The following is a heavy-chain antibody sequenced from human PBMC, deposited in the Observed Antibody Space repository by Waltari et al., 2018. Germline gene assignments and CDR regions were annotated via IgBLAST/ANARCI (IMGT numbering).Heavy chain of an antibody. CDR3: ARVKGDYDILTGYYYYYFDY. CDR1: GYSISRCSY. J-gene: IGHJ4*02. D-gene: IGHD3-9*01. Sequence: QLQLQESGPGLVKPSETLSLTCAVSGYSISRCSYWGWLRPPPGKGREWIGSIYHSGSTYYNPSLKRRVTISVDTSKNQFSLKLSSVTAADTAVYYCARVKGDYDILTGYYYYYFDYWGQGTLVTVSS. V-gene: IGHV4-38-2*01. CDR2: IYHSGST.